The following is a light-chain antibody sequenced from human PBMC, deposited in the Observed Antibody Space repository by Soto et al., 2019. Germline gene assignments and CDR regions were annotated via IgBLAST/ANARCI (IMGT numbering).Light chain of an antibody. V-gene: IGKV1-39*01. CDR2: APS. CDR3: QEHYNAQFT. CDR1: QSIDTC. J-gene: IGKJ2*01. Sequence: DIQLTQSPSSLSASVGDRVSITCRASQSIDTCLIWCQQTPGKAPNVLMYAPSSLQTGVPSTVSGSGSVTDFTLSISGLEPEAFANYYYQEHYNAQFTFGQGTKLDIK.